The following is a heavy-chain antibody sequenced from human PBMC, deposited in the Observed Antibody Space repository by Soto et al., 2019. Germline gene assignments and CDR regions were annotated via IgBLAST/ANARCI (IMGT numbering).Heavy chain of an antibody. V-gene: IGHV1-58*02. CDR2: IVVGSGNT. Sequence: GASVKASCKASGFTFTSSAIQWVRQARGQRLEWIGWIVVGSGNTNYAQKFQERVTITRDMSTSTAYMELSSLRSEDTAVYYCAAGTHYGDPQRGYYYYGMDVWGQGTTVTVSS. CDR1: GFTFTSSA. J-gene: IGHJ6*02. D-gene: IGHD4-17*01. CDR3: AAGTHYGDPQRGYYYYGMDV.